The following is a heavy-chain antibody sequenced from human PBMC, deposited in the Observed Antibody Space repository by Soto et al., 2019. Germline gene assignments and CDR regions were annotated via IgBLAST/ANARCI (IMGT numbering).Heavy chain of an antibody. CDR3: TGTGYSSSWYERRIDY. V-gene: IGHV3-15*07. J-gene: IGHJ4*02. Sequence: GGSLRLSCAASGFTFSNACMNWVRQAPGKGLEWVGRIKSKTDGGTTDYAAPVKGRFTISRDDSKNTLYLQMNSLKTEDTAVYYCTGTGYSSSWYERRIDYWGQGTLVTVSS. CDR2: IKSKTDGGTT. D-gene: IGHD6-13*01. CDR1: GFTFSNAC.